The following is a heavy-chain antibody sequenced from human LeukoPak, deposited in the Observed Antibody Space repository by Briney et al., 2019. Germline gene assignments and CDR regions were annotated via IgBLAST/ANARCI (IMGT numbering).Heavy chain of an antibody. J-gene: IGHJ4*02. CDR3: TRAQTEVGAEYYFDY. CDR1: AFTFGAHA. V-gene: IGHV3-49*04. CDR2: VRSEPYGATT. D-gene: IGHD1-26*01. Sequence: PGRSLRLSCTASAFTFGAHALNWVRQAPGKGLEWVGFVRSEPYGATTEYAASVKGRFTISRDDSSGIAYLQMNSLKIEDTAVYFCTRAQTEVGAEYYFDYWGQGTLVTVSS.